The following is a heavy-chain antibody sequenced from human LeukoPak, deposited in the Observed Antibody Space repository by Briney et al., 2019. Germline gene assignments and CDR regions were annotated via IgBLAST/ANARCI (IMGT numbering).Heavy chain of an antibody. V-gene: IGHV3-66*02. CDR1: GFTVSSNY. CDR3: ARRRYYYDSSGQTDAFDI. CDR2: IYSGGST. J-gene: IGHJ3*02. D-gene: IGHD3-22*01. Sequence: GGSLRLSCAASGFTVSSNYMNWVRQAPGKGLEWVSVIYSGGSTHYADSVKGRFTISRDNSKNTLYLQMNSLRAEDTAVYYCARRRYYYDSSGQTDAFDIWGQGTVVTVSS.